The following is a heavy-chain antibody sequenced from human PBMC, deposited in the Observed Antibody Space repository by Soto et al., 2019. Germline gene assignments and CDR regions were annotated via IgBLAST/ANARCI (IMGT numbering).Heavy chain of an antibody. CDR2: IGGLRAET. Sequence: ASVKVSCKTSGDTFRNYCISWVRQVPGQGLEWMGWIGGLRAETAYAPKFQGRLSLTIDTSTSTAYMELRGLKPDDTAVYYCARDVRTNAEYSYFLYYMDTWGNGTTVTVS. D-gene: IGHD2-21*01. V-gene: IGHV1-18*01. CDR1: GDTFRNYC. J-gene: IGHJ6*03. CDR3: ARDVRTNAEYSYFLYYMDT.